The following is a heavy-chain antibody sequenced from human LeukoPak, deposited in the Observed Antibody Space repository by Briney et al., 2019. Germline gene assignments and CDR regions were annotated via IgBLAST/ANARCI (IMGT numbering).Heavy chain of an antibody. Sequence: GGSLRLSCAASGFTFSSYAMSWVRQAPGKGLEWVSAISGSHGSTYYADSVKGRFTISRDNSRDTLYLQMNSLRAEDTAVYYCAKGYYDYVWGSYYFDYWGQGTLVTVSS. D-gene: IGHD3-16*01. CDR2: ISGSHGST. V-gene: IGHV3-23*01. CDR1: GFTFSSYA. J-gene: IGHJ4*02. CDR3: AKGYYDYVWGSYYFDY.